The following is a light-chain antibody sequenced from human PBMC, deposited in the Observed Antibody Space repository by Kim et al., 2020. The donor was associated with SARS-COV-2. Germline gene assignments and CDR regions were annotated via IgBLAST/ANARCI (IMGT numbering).Light chain of an antibody. CDR1: KLGDKY. Sequence: SYELTQPPSVSVSPGQTASITCSGDKLGDKYACWYQQKPGQSPVLVIYQDSKRPSGLPERFSGSNSGNTATLTISGTQAMDEADYYCQAWDSSTAYVFGT. CDR3: QAWDSSTAYV. J-gene: IGLJ1*01. V-gene: IGLV3-1*01. CDR2: QDS.